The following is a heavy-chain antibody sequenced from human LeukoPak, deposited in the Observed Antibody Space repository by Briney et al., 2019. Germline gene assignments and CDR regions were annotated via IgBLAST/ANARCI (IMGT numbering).Heavy chain of an antibody. CDR3: ARDSGSEQLGSYYFDY. J-gene: IGHJ4*02. V-gene: IGHV4-4*07. CDR2: IYTSGST. Sequence: PSETLSLTCTVSGYSISSYYWSWIRQPAGKGLEWIGRIYTSGSTNYNPSLKSRVTMSVDTSKNQFSLKLSSVTAADTAVYYCARDSGSEQLGSYYFDYWGQGTLVTVSS. D-gene: IGHD6-6*01. CDR1: GYSISSYY.